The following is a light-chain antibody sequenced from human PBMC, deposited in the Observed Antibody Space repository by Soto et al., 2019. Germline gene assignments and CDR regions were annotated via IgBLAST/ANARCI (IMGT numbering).Light chain of an antibody. CDR3: QQYNNWPLA. CDR2: GAS. J-gene: IGKJ4*01. CDR1: KSVSIK. Sequence: EVVMTQYPATLFVSPGETASLSCRASKSVSIKVSWYQQNPGQAPMLLIYGASTRATGVSVRLSGSGSGTEFTLTISSLQSEDFAFYYCQQYNNWPLAVGGVTKAEI. V-gene: IGKV3-15*01.